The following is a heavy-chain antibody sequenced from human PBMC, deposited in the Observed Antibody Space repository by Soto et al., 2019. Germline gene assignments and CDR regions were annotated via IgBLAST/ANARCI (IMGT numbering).Heavy chain of an antibody. CDR2: INPNSGGT. CDR1: GYTFTGYY. J-gene: IGHJ6*02. D-gene: IGHD6-13*01. CDR3: ARDAILLGTSSWLHYYYYGMDV. V-gene: IGHV1-2*02. Sequence: ASVKVSCKASGYTFTGYYMHWVRQAPGQGLEWMGWINPNSGGTNYAQKFQGRVTMTRDTSISTAYMELSRLRSDDTAVYYCARDAILLGTSSWLHYYYYGMDVWGQGTTVTVSS.